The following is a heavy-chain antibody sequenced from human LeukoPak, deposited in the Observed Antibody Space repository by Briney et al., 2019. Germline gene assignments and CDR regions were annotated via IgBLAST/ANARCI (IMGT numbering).Heavy chain of an antibody. CDR2: INPNSGGT. V-gene: IGHV1-2*02. J-gene: IGHJ4*02. D-gene: IGHD5-12*01. CDR3: ARGGGYDRDFDY. Sequence: ASVKVSCKASGGTFSSYAISWVRQAPGQGLEWMGWINPNSGGTNYAQKFQGRVTMTRDTSISTAYMELSRLRSDDTAVYYCARGGGYDRDFDYWGQGTLVTVSS. CDR1: GGTFSSYA.